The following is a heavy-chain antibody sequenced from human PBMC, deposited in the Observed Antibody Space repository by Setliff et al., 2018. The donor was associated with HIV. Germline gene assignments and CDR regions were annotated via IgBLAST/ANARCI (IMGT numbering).Heavy chain of an antibody. J-gene: IGHJ3*02. CDR3: ARILVGVDDAFDI. CDR1: GYTFTSYA. CDR2: INAGNGNT. V-gene: IGHV1-3*01. Sequence: ASVKVSCKASGYTFTSYAMHWVRQAPGQRLEWMGWINAGNGNTKYSQKLQDRVTMTTDTSTSTAYMELRSLRSDDTAVYYCARILVGVDDAFDIWGQGTMVTVTS. D-gene: IGHD1-26*01.